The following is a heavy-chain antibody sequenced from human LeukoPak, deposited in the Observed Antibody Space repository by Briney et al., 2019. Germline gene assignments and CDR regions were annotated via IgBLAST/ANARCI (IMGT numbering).Heavy chain of an antibody. V-gene: IGHV4-34*01. CDR3: ARVTDSRRYYYYYMDV. CDR2: INHSGST. CDR1: GESFSGYY. Sequence: KSSETLSLTCAVYGESFSGYYWSWIRQPPGKGLEWIGEINHSGSTNYNPSLKSRVTISVDTSKNQFSLKLSSVTAADTAVYYCARVTDSRRYYYYYMDVWGKGTTVTVSS. D-gene: IGHD1-1*01. J-gene: IGHJ6*03.